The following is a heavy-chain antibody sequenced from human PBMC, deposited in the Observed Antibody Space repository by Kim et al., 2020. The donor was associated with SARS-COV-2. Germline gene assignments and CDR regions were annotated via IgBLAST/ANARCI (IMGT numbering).Heavy chain of an antibody. J-gene: IGHJ6*02. Sequence: GGSLRLSCAASGFTFSSYAMHWVRQAPGKGLEWVAVISYDGSNKYYADSVKGRFTISRDNSKNTLYLQMNSLRAEDTAVYYCARDRGGDGSGSLPSYYYYGMDVWGQGTTVTVSS. CDR3: ARDRGGDGSGSLPSYYYYGMDV. CDR1: GFTFSSYA. V-gene: IGHV3-30*04. D-gene: IGHD3-10*01. CDR2: ISYDGSNK.